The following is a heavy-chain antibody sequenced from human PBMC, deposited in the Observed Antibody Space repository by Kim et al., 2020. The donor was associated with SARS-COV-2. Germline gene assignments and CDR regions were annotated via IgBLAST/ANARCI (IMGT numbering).Heavy chain of an antibody. Sequence: GGSLRLSCAASGFTFSSYAMHWVRQAPGKGLEWVAVISYDGSNKYYADSVKGRFTISRDNSKNTLYLQMNSLRAEDTAVYYCARDLHCSSTSCYEVGNYYYYGMDVWGQGTTVTVSS. V-gene: IGHV3-30*04. CDR1: GFTFSSYA. CDR3: ARDLHCSSTSCYEVGNYYYYGMDV. J-gene: IGHJ6*02. CDR2: ISYDGSNK. D-gene: IGHD2-2*01.